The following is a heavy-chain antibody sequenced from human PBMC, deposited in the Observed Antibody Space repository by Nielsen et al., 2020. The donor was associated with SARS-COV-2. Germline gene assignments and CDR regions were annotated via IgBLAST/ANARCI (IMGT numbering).Heavy chain of an antibody. CDR3: ARADYGSGSYYYYYYGMDV. V-gene: IGHV3-30-3*01. Sequence: WIRQPPGKGLEWVAVISYDGSNKYYADSVKGRFTISRDNSKNTLYLQMNSLRAEDTAVYYCARADYGSGSYYYYYYGMDVWGQGTTVTSP. J-gene: IGHJ6*02. CDR2: ISYDGSNK. D-gene: IGHD3-10*01.